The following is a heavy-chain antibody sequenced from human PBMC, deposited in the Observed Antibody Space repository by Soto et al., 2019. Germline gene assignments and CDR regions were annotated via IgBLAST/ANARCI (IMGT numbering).Heavy chain of an antibody. CDR3: AREGVAPYYYYGMDV. Sequence: QVQLVQSGAEVKKPGASVKVSCKASGYTFTRSGISWVRQAPGQGLEWMGWISTYNGDTNYAQTFQGRVTMTTDTSTSTVHMEVRSLRSDDTAVYYCAREGVAPYYYYGMDVWGQGTPVT. CDR2: ISTYNGDT. D-gene: IGHD5-12*01. J-gene: IGHJ6*02. V-gene: IGHV1-18*01. CDR1: GYTFTRSG.